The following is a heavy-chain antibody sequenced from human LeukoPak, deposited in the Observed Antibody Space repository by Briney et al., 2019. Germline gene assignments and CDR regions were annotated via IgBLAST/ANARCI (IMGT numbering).Heavy chain of an antibody. D-gene: IGHD6-19*01. V-gene: IGHV4-59*01. J-gene: IGHJ3*02. CDR1: GGSISSYY. CDR2: IYYSGST. Sequence: SSETLSLTCTVSGGSISSYYWSWIRQPPGKGLEWSGYIYYSGSTNYNPSLKSRVTISVDTSKNQFSLKLISVTAADTAVYYCASLLLGSGWYPDAFDIWGQGTMVTVSS. CDR3: ASLLLGSGWYPDAFDI.